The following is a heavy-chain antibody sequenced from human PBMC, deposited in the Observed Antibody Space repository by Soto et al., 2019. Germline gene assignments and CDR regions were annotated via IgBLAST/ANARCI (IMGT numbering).Heavy chain of an antibody. CDR3: ARFDSSGYFYYGMDV. J-gene: IGHJ6*02. V-gene: IGHV3-53*01. CDR1: GFTVSTNY. CDR2: IYSGDNT. D-gene: IGHD3-22*01. Sequence: GGSLRLSCAVSGFTVSTNYMSWVRQAPGKGLEWVSVIYSGDNTYYADSVKGRFTISRDNSKNTLNLQMNGLRVEDTAVYYCARFDSSGYFYYGMDVWGQGTTVTVSS.